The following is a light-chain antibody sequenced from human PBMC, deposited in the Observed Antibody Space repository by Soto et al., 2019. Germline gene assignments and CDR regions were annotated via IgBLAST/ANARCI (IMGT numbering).Light chain of an antibody. J-gene: IGKJ2*01. CDR3: QHYNSYPYT. CDR2: KAA. Sequence: DIQMTQSPSTLSASVGDRVTITCRASQSISTWLAWYQQKPGKAPKLLIYKAASVESGVPSRFSGSGSGTEFTLTISSLQPDDFATYYCQHYNSYPYTFGQGTKVDNK. CDR1: QSISTW. V-gene: IGKV1-5*03.